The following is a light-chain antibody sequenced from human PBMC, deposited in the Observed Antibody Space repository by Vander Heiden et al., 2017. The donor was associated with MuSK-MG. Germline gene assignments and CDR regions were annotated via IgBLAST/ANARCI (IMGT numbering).Light chain of an antibody. CDR2: AAS. J-gene: IGKJ2*01. Sequence: DIYMPQSPSSLSASVGDRVTITCRASQSISSYLNWYQQKPGKDPKLLIYAASSLQSGVPSRFSGSGSGTDFTLTISSLQPEDFATYYCQQSYSTPQVTFGQGTKLEIK. CDR1: QSISSY. V-gene: IGKV1-39*01. CDR3: QQSYSTPQVT.